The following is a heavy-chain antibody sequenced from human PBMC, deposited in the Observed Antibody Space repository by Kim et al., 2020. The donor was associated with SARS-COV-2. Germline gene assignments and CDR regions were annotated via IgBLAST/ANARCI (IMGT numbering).Heavy chain of an antibody. D-gene: IGHD3-16*01. V-gene: IGHV3-30*07. J-gene: IGHJ4*02. CDR3: ARDEGHYDYVWGAY. Sequence: ADSVKGRFTIARDNSKNTLYLQMNSLRAEDTAVYYCARDEGHYDYVWGAYWGQGTLVTVSS.